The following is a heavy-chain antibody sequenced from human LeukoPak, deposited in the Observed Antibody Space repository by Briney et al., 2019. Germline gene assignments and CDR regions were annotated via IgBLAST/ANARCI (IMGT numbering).Heavy chain of an antibody. D-gene: IGHD3-10*02. V-gene: IGHV1-2*02. J-gene: IGHJ5*02. CDR3: ARGHPKFGLAWFDP. CDR1: GYSFTGYY. Sequence: ASVKVSCKASGYSFTGYYMHWGRQAPGQGLELVGWINPNSGGTNYAQKFQGRVTKTRDTSISTAYMELSRLRSDDTAVYYCARGHPKFGLAWFDPWGQGTLVTVSS. CDR2: INPNSGGT.